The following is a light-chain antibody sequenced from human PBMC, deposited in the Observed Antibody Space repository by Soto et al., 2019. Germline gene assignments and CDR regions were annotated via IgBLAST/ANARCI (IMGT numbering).Light chain of an antibody. J-gene: IGKJ1*01. CDR1: QSVSSN. Sequence: EIVMTQSPAALSVSQGERDTLSCRASQSVSSNLAWYQQKPGQAPRLLIYGASTRATGIPARFSGSGSGTEFTLTISSLQSEDFAVYYCQQYNNWPWTFGQGTKVDIK. CDR2: GAS. CDR3: QQYNNWPWT. V-gene: IGKV3-15*01.